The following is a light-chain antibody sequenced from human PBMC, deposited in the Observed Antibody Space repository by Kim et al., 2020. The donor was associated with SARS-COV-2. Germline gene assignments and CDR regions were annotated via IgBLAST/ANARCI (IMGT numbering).Light chain of an antibody. CDR3: QQYGSSPKT. J-gene: IGKJ1*01. V-gene: IGKV3-20*01. CDR2: AAS. CDR1: QSVSSS. Sequence: LSPGERATLSCRASQSVSSSFAWYQQKPGQPPRLLIYAASSRATGIPARFSGSGSGTDFTLTISRLEPEDFAVYYCQQYGSSPKTFGQGTKVDIK.